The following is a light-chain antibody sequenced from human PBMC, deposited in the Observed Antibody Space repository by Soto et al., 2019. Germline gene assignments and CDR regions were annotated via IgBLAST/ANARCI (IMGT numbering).Light chain of an antibody. Sequence: QSALSQPASVSGSPGQSVTISCTGTSSDIGSYNLVSWYHHQSGQAPKLVIYEVNKRPSVDSNRFSGSKSGNTASLTLSGLQAEDEADHYCCSYAGSGTWVFGGGTKLTVL. CDR1: SSDIGSYNL. CDR2: EVN. J-gene: IGLJ3*02. CDR3: CSYAGSGTWV. V-gene: IGLV2-23*02.